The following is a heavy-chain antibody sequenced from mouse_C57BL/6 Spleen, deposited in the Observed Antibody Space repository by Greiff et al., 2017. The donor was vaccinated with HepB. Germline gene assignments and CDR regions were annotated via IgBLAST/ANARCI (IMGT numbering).Heavy chain of an antibody. CDR2: IDPSDSYT. CDR3: ARGRDYCFDY. J-gene: IGHJ2*01. Sequence: VQLQQPGAELVMPGASVKLSCKASGYTFTSYWMHWVKQRPGQGLEWIGEIDPSDSYTNYNQKFKGKSTLTVDKSSSTAYMQLSSLTSEDSAVYYCARGRDYCFDYWGQGTTLTVSS. CDR1: GYTFTSYW. V-gene: IGHV1-69*01.